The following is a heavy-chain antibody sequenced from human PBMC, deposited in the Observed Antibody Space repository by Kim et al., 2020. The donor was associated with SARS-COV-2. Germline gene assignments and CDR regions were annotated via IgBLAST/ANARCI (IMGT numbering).Heavy chain of an antibody. D-gene: IGHD2-2*01. CDR2: IYPYSGGT. J-gene: IGHJ3*02. CDR1: GYTFTGYY. CDR3: ARGTVDCSSTNCRRRNTFDI. Sequence: ASVKVSCKASGYTFTGYYMNWVRQAPGQGLEWMGWIYPYSGGTKYAQEFQGRVTMTRDTSISTAYMELSRLRSDDTAVYYCARGTVDCSSTNCRRRNTFDIWGQGTMVTVSS. V-gene: IGHV1-2*02.